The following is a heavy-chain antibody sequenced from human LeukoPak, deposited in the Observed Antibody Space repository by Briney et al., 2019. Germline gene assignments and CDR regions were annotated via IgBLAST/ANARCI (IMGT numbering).Heavy chain of an antibody. D-gene: IGHD2-15*01. CDR2: IYYSGST. V-gene: IGHV4-39*01. CDR3: AGNSSRYCSETNCYTGGWLDI. CDR1: GGSIIRSSDY. Sequence: SETLSLTCTVSGGSIIRSSDYWVWIRQSPGKRLEWIGSIYYSGSTHYRPSLKSRLTISVDTPKNQFSLKLSSVTAEDTATYYCAGNSSRYCSETNCYTGGWLDIWGQGMLVTVSS. J-gene: IGHJ4*02.